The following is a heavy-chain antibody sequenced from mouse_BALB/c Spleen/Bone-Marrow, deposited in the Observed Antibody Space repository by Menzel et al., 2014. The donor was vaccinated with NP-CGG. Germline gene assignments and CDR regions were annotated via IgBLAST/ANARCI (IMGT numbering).Heavy chain of an antibody. CDR1: GYTFSSYW. CDR3: ARSRGGFYSDY. J-gene: IGHJ2*01. Sequence: QVQLKESGAELMKPGASVKISCKATGYTFSSYWIEWVKQRPGHGLEWIGEILPGSGSTNYNEKFKGKATFTADTSSNTAYMQLSSLTSEDSAVYYCARSRGGFYSDYWAQGTTLTVSS. CDR2: ILPGSGST. D-gene: IGHD1-1*01. V-gene: IGHV1-9*01.